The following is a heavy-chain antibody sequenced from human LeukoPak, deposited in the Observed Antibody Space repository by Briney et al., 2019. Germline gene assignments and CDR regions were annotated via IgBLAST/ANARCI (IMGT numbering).Heavy chain of an antibody. CDR1: GYTFTIYY. CDR3: ARDNSVGDNAWWFDP. Sequence: ASVTVSFTASGYTFTIYYMHWVRQAPGQGGEWMGLINPTGDSTGYAQKFQGRGTITREMATSTDFMDLSSLRSEDTAVYYCARDNSVGDNAWWFDPWGQGTLVTVSS. V-gene: IGHV1-46*01. J-gene: IGHJ5*02. D-gene: IGHD1-26*01. CDR2: INPTGDST.